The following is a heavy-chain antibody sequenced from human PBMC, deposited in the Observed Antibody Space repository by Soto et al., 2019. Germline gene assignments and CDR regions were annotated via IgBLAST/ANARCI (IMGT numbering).Heavy chain of an antibody. Sequence: PSETLSLTCTVSGGSISSYYWSWIRQPAGKGLEWIGRIYTTGSTNYNPSLKSRVTMSVDTSKNQFSLKLSSVTAADTAVYFCERTSSWLPFDYWGQGTLVTVSS. CDR3: ERTSSWLPFDY. V-gene: IGHV4-4*07. CDR1: GGSISSYY. D-gene: IGHD6-13*01. CDR2: IYTTGST. J-gene: IGHJ4*02.